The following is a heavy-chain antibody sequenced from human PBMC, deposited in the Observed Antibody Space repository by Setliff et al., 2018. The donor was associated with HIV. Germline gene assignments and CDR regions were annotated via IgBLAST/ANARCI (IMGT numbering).Heavy chain of an antibody. CDR2: INHSGRT. J-gene: IGHJ6*03. CDR1: GGSFSGYY. Sequence: PSETLSLTCAVYGGSFSGYYWTWIRQSPGRGLEWIGEINHSGRTNHNPSLKSRVTISVDTSKNQFSLKLRSMTAADTAVYYCARGVLLVPGARDYYYYMDVWGKGTTVTSP. CDR3: ARGVLLVPGARDYYYYMDV. V-gene: IGHV4-34*01. D-gene: IGHD2-2*01.